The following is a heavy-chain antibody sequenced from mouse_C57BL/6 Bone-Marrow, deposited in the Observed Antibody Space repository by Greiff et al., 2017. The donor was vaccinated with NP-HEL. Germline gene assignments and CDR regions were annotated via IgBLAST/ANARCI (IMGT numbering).Heavy chain of an antibody. D-gene: IGHD1-1*01. V-gene: IGHV1-7*01. J-gene: IGHJ1*03. CDR2: INPSSGYT. Sequence: QVQLQQSGAELAKPGASVKLSCKASGYTFTSYWMHWVKQRPGQGLEWIGSINPSSGYTKYNQKFKDKATLTADKSSSTAYMQLSSLTYEDSAVYYCASHSSVYYDYGSSYRYWYVDVWGTGTTVTVSS. CDR3: ASHSSVYYDYGSSYRYWYVDV. CDR1: GYTFTSYW.